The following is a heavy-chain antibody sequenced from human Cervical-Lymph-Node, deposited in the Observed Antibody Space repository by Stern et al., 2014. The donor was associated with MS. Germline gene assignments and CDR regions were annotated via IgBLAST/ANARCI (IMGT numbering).Heavy chain of an antibody. CDR1: GFTFDDYA. Sequence: VQLVQSGGGLVQPGRSLRLSCAASGFTFDDYAMHWVRQAPGKGLEGVSGISWNSGSIGYADSVKGRFTISRDNAKNSLYLQMNSLRAEDTALYYCAKDRSSGWYHDYWGQGTLVTVSS. D-gene: IGHD6-19*01. V-gene: IGHV3-9*01. CDR2: ISWNSGSI. CDR3: AKDRSSGWYHDY. J-gene: IGHJ4*02.